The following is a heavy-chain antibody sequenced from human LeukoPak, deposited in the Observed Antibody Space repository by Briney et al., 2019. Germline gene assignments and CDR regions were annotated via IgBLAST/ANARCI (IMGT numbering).Heavy chain of an antibody. CDR2: INNDGGGT. Sequence: GGSLRLSCIASGFSFSSYWIHWVRQPPGKGLVWVSRINNDGGGTIYADSVRGRFTISRDNAKNSLYLQMNSLRAEDTAVYYCAELGITMIGGVWGKGTTVTISS. J-gene: IGHJ6*04. CDR1: GFSFSSYW. CDR3: AELGITMIGGV. D-gene: IGHD3-10*02. V-gene: IGHV3-74*01.